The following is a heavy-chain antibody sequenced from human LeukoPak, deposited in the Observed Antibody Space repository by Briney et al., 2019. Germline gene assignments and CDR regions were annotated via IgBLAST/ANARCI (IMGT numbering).Heavy chain of an antibody. Sequence: GGSLRLSCAASGFTFSSYAMNWVRQAPGKGLEWVAVISHDGNYKYYAESVEGRITISRDNSKGTLDLQINSLKPEDAAVYYCAREGHSGSYPFFFDYWGQGALVTVSS. CDR1: GFTFSSYA. CDR2: ISHDGNYK. D-gene: IGHD1-26*01. V-gene: IGHV3-30*01. J-gene: IGHJ4*02. CDR3: AREGHSGSYPFFFDY.